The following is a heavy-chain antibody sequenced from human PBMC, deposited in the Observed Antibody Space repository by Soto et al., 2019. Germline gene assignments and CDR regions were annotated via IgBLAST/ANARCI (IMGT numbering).Heavy chain of an antibody. D-gene: IGHD3-3*01. Sequence: EVQLVESGGGLVQPGRSLRLSCAASGFTFADYAMHWVRQAPGKGLEWVSGISWNVGSIAYAESVKGRFTISRDNAKNSLYLQMNSLRAEDTALYYCAKGVAGWYYFDYWGQGTLVTVSS. V-gene: IGHV3-9*01. CDR3: AKGVAGWYYFDY. CDR1: GFTFADYA. J-gene: IGHJ4*02. CDR2: ISWNVGSI.